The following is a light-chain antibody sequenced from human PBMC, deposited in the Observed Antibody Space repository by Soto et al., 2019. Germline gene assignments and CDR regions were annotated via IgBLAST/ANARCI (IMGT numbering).Light chain of an antibody. V-gene: IGKV1-39*01. Sequence: DIQMNQSPSSLSVSVGDRVTITCRASQSISSFLHWYQQKPGKAPQLLISASSILQSGVPSRFSGSGSGTDFTLTISSLQPEDFATYYCQQSYSTPYTFGQGTKLEIK. CDR1: QSISSF. J-gene: IGKJ2*01. CDR3: QQSYSTPYT. CDR2: ASS.